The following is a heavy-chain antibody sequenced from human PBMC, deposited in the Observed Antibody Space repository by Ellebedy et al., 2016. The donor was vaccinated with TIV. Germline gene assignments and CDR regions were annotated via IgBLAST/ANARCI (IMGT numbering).Heavy chain of an antibody. CDR1: GASISSWY. D-gene: IGHD3-10*01. Sequence: MPSETLSLTCTVSGASISSWYWSWIRQAPGKGLEWIGYVYYTGSTNYNPSLKSRVTMSLDTSKNQFSLRLSSVTAAATAVYYCASAPNWFYLDYWGQGTLVSVSS. V-gene: IGHV4-59*01. CDR2: VYYTGST. J-gene: IGHJ4*02. CDR3: ASAPNWFYLDY.